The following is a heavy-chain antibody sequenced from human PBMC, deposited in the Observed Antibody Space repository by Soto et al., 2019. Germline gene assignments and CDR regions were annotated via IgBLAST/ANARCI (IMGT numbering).Heavy chain of an antibody. Sequence: PSETLSLTCTVSGDSINNYYWSWIRQPPGERLEWIGYIHYTGSTTYNPSLESRVNMSVDTSKNQFSLKLNSVNAADTAVYYCAKYRRTAAEGFTLDYWGRGTLVTVSS. CDR1: GDSINNYY. V-gene: IGHV4-59*01. D-gene: IGHD6-13*01. CDR3: AKYRRTAAEGFTLDY. J-gene: IGHJ4*02. CDR2: IHYTGST.